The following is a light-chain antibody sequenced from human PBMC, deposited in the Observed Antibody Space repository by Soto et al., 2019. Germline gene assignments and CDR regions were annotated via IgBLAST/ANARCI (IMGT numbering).Light chain of an antibody. CDR1: SSDVGGYSY. CDR2: DVS. Sequence: QSVLTQPASVSGSPGQSITISCTGTSSDVGGYSYVSWYQQLPGKAPKLMIYDVSDRPSGVSNRFSGSKSGNTASLTISGLQAEDEADYYCSSYTSSSLYVFGTGTKFTVL. CDR3: SSYTSSSLYV. V-gene: IGLV2-14*01. J-gene: IGLJ1*01.